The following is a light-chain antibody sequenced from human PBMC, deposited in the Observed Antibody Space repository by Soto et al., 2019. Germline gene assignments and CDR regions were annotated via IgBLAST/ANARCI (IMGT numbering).Light chain of an antibody. CDR2: GAS. V-gene: IGKV3-15*01. Sequence: ETVMTQSPATLSVSPGERATLSCRASQSISSDLAWYQHKPGQAPRLLIYGASTTATGIPVRFSGSGSGTEFTLTISSLQSEDFAVYYCQQYVGLPPTFGQGTKVEIK. CDR3: QQYVGLPPT. J-gene: IGKJ1*01. CDR1: QSISSD.